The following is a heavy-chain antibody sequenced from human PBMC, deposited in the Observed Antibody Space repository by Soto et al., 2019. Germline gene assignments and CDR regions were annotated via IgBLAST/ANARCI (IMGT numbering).Heavy chain of an antibody. CDR3: AKDFYTSSWTPFDY. CDR2: ISSSGGRT. D-gene: IGHD6-13*01. Sequence: EVQLLESGGGLVQPGGSLRLSCAASGFTFSSYAMTWVRQAPGRGLEWVSTISSSGGRTFYADSVKGRFTISRDRCKNPLYLQMDRRRAEDTALYYCAKDFYTSSWTPFDYWGQGTLVTVSA. CDR1: GFTFSSYA. J-gene: IGHJ4*02. V-gene: IGHV3-23*01.